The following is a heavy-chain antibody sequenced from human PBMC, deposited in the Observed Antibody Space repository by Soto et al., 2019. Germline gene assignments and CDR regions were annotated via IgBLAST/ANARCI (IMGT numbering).Heavy chain of an antibody. CDR3: ARDYSRRHVGWFDP. CDR2: INYSGRT. D-gene: IGHD3-22*01. J-gene: IGHJ5*02. V-gene: IGHV4-31*03. CDR1: DGTISSGGYY. Sequence: TMSHTSTFSDGTISSGGYYWSWIHQHPGKGLEWIGHINYSGRTYYNSSLKSRVSISVDTSKNQFSLKLSSVTAADTAIYYCARDYSRRHVGWFDPWGQGTLVTVSS.